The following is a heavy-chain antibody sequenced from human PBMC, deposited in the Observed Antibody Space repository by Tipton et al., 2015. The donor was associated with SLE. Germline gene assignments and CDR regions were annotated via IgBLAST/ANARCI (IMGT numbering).Heavy chain of an antibody. CDR1: DGSFSGYH. J-gene: IGHJ3*02. CDR3: ARGVAYYWDFGAFDI. D-gene: IGHD1-7*01. CDR2: INYSGST. Sequence: TLSLTCTIYDGSFSGYHWSWIRQPPGKGLEWIGEINYSGSTNYNPSLESRVTISIGTSKNQWSLKLTSVTAADTAVYYCARGVAYYWDFGAFDIWGQGTMVTVSS. V-gene: IGHV4-34*01.